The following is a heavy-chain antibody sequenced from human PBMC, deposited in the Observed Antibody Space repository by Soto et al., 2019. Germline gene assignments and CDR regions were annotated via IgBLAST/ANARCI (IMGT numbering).Heavy chain of an antibody. Sequence: ASVKVSCKVSGYFLTALSIHWVRQAPGKGPEWMGGFDREDSETIYAQKFQGRVTMTEDTSTDSAYMELSSLTSEDTAIYYCAHGEGIVKSIVYFDSWGQGTQVTVSS. J-gene: IGHJ4*02. D-gene: IGHD1-26*01. CDR1: GYFLTALS. CDR2: FDREDSET. CDR3: AHGEGIVKSIVYFDS. V-gene: IGHV1-24*01.